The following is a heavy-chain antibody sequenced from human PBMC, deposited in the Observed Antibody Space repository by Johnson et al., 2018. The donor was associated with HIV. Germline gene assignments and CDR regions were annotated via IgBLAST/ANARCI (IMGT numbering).Heavy chain of an antibody. V-gene: IGHV3-30*02. J-gene: IGHJ3*02. Sequence: VQLVESGGGVVRPGGSLRLSCAASGFTFSSYGMHWVRQAPGKGLEWVAFIRYDGSNKYYADSVKGRFTISRDNSKNTLYLQMNSLRAEDTAVYYCAKARGYSYGGDAFDIWGQGTMVTVSS. CDR3: AKARGYSYGGDAFDI. D-gene: IGHD5-18*01. CDR2: IRYDGSNK. CDR1: GFTFSSYG.